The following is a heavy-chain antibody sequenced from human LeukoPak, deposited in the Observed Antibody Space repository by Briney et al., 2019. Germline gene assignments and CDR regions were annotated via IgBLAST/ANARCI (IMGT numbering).Heavy chain of an antibody. V-gene: IGHV3-30*02. D-gene: IGHD3-10*01. CDR3: AKDPITMVRGVTPYYFDY. J-gene: IGHJ4*02. CDR1: GFTFSSYG. Sequence: GGSLRLSCAASGFTFSSYGMHWVRQAPGKGLEWVAFIRYDGSNKYYADSVKGRFTISRDNSKNTLYLQMNSLRAEDTAVYYCAKDPITMVRGVTPYYFDYWGQGTLVTVSS. CDR2: IRYDGSNK.